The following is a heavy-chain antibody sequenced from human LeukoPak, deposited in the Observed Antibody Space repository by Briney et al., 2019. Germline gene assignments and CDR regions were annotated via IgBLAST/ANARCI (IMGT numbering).Heavy chain of an antibody. Sequence: QTSETLSLTCTVSGDSISSYYWSWIRQPPGKGLEWIGYIYYSGSTNYNPSLKSRVTISVDTSKNQFSLRLSSVTAADTAVYYCARGETYSYGQTKFDYWGQGTLVTVSS. CDR2: IYYSGST. V-gene: IGHV4-59*01. D-gene: IGHD5-18*01. CDR3: ARGETYSYGQTKFDY. J-gene: IGHJ4*02. CDR1: GDSISSYY.